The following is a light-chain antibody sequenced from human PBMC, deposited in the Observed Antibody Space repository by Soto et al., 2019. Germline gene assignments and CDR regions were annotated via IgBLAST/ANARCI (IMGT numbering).Light chain of an antibody. J-gene: IGKJ1*01. CDR3: QQYHSYWT. V-gene: IGKV1-5*01. Sequence: DIQMTQSPSSLSASVVDRVTITCRASQSISSYLNWYQQKPGKAPKLLIYDASSLESGVPQRFSGSGSGTEFTLTISSLQTDDFSTYYCQQYHSYWTFGQGTKVDIK. CDR2: DAS. CDR1: QSISSY.